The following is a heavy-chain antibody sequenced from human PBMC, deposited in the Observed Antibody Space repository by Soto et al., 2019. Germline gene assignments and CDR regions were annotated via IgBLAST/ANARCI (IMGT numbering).Heavy chain of an antibody. D-gene: IGHD1-26*01. Sequence: QVVLLQSGAEVKEPGSSVRLSCQVSGSTFNNFAFSWVRQAPGQGPEWLVGIVVMSNAADYSQRFQDRVMITADTSTSTLYMELGSLTFDDTAVYYCARAIKRWEVNYYFDYWGQGTLVTGSS. CDR3: ARAIKRWEVNYYFDY. V-gene: IGHV1-69*06. CDR1: GSTFNNFA. J-gene: IGHJ4*02. CDR2: IVVMSNAA.